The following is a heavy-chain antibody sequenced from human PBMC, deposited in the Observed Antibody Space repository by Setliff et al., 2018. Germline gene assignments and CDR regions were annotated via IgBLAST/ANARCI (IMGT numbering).Heavy chain of an antibody. Sequence: SETLSLTCTVSGGSISSGGYYWSWIRQHPGKGLEWIGYIYYSGSTSYYNPSLKSRVTISVDTSKNQFSLKLSSVTAADTAVYYCARGRAGHSGHWGKGTRVTVSS. V-gene: IGHV4-31*03. D-gene: IGHD6-19*01. CDR2: IYYSGSTS. J-gene: IGHJ4*02. CDR1: GGSISSGGYY. CDR3: ARGRAGHSGH.